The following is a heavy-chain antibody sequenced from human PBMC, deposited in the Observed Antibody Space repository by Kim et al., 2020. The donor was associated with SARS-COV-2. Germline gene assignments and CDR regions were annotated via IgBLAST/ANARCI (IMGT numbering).Heavy chain of an antibody. Sequence: SLTSRVTISVDTSKNQFSLKLSAVTAADTAVYYCARTRITMIVVVTHFDYWGQGTLVTVSS. D-gene: IGHD3-22*01. CDR3: ARTRITMIVVVTHFDY. J-gene: IGHJ4*02. V-gene: IGHV4-31*02.